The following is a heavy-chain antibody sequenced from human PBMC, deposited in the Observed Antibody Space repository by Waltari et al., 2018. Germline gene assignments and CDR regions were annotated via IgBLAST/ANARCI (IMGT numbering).Heavy chain of an antibody. D-gene: IGHD2-15*01. CDR2: IIPMFGKE. CDR3: ARGYAHCNDGGCFSNWL. V-gene: IGHV1-69*13. J-gene: IGHJ5*01. Sequence: QVHLVQSGAEVKKPGSSVKVSCTASGYTFNNYAITWVRQAPGQGLEWMGGIIPMFGKEKYAQKFQGRLTIAADESTSTAYMELRSLTSEDTATYYCARGYAHCNDGGCFSNWL. CDR1: GYTFNNYA.